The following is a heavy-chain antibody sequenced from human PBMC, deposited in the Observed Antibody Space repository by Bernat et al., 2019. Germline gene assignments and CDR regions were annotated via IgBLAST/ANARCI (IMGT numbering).Heavy chain of an antibody. Sequence: QVQLQQWGAGLLKPSETLSLTCAVYGGSFSGYYWSWIRQPPGKGLEWIGEINHSGSTNYNPSLKSRGTISVDTSKNQFSMKLRCVTAAETAVYYCASSDMTTVTSGDYWGQGTLVTVSS. J-gene: IGHJ4*02. V-gene: IGHV4-34*01. CDR2: INHSGST. CDR3: ASSDMTTVTSGDY. CDR1: GGSFSGYY. D-gene: IGHD4-17*01.